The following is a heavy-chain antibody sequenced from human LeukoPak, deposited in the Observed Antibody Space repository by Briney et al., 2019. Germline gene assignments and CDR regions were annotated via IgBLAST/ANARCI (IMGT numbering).Heavy chain of an antibody. CDR3: AKGRDSSGWYAEFWFDP. D-gene: IGHD6-19*01. Sequence: TGGSPRLSCAASGFTFSSYGMHWVRQAPGKGLEWVAVISYDGSNKYYADSVKGRFTISRDNSKNTLYLQMNSLRAEDTAVYYCAKGRDSSGWYAEFWFDPWGQGTLVTVSS. CDR1: GFTFSSYG. J-gene: IGHJ5*02. CDR2: ISYDGSNK. V-gene: IGHV3-30*18.